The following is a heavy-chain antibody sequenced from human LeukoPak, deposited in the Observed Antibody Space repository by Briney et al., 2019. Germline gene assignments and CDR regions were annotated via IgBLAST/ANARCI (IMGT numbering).Heavy chain of an antibody. Sequence: ASVKVSCKASGYTFTGYYMHWVRQAPGQGLEWMGWINPNSGGTNYAQKFQGRVTMTRDTSISTAYMELSRLRSDDTAVYYCARARHAIFGVVIDFDYWGQGTLVTVSS. J-gene: IGHJ4*02. D-gene: IGHD3-3*01. CDR3: ARARHAIFGVVIDFDY. CDR2: INPNSGGT. V-gene: IGHV1-2*02. CDR1: GYTFTGYY.